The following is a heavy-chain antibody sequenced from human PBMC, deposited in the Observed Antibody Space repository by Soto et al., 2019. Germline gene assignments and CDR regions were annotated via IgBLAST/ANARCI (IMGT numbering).Heavy chain of an antibody. V-gene: IGHV1-69*13. CDR2: IIPIFGTA. D-gene: IGHD5-18*01. J-gene: IGHJ6*02. CDR3: ARDGYSYGKNYYYGMDV. Sequence: SVKVSCKASGGTFSSYAISWVRQAPGQGLEWMGGIIPIFGTANYAQKFQGRVTITADESTSTAYMELSSLRSEDTAVYYCARDGYSYGKNYYYGMDVWGQGTTVTVSS. CDR1: GGTFSSYA.